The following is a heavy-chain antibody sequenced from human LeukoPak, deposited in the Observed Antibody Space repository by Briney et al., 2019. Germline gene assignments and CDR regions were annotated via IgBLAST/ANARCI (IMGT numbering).Heavy chain of an antibody. CDR1: GGSISSGNYY. D-gene: IGHD5-12*01. CDR2: IYYNGNT. V-gene: IGHV4-39*01. Sequence: SETLSLTCTVSGGSISSGNYYWDWIRQSPGEGLEWIGNIYYNGNTYYNPPLTGRVTMSVDTSKNQFSLNLYSVTAADTAVYYCGRHNAGYGPFDYWGQGILVTVSS. CDR3: GRHNAGYGPFDY. J-gene: IGHJ4*02.